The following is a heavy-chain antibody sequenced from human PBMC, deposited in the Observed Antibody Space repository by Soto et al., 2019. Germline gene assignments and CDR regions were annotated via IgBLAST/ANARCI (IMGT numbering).Heavy chain of an antibody. CDR1: GGSFSGYY. J-gene: IGHJ4*02. Sequence: SETLSLTCAVYGGSFSGYYWSWIRQPPGKGLEWIGEINHSGSTNYNPSLKSRVTISVDTSKNQFSLKLSSVTAADTAVYYCARSYPRPVDTAMVKGPDYWGQGTLVTVYS. D-gene: IGHD5-18*01. CDR3: ARSYPRPVDTAMVKGPDY. V-gene: IGHV4-34*01. CDR2: INHSGST.